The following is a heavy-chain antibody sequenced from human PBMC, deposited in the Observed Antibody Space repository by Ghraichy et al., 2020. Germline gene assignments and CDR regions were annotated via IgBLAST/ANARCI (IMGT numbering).Heavy chain of an antibody. CDR3: ASLGFLSSSWSAGMDV. J-gene: IGHJ6*02. D-gene: IGHD6-13*01. CDR1: GYTFTSYD. CDR2: MNPNSGNT. V-gene: IGHV1-8*01. Sequence: ASVKVSCKASGYTFTSYDINWVRQATGQGLEWMGWMNPNSGNTGYAQKFQGRVTMTRNTSISTAYMELSSLRSEDTAVYYCASLGFLSSSWSAGMDVWGQGTTVTVSS.